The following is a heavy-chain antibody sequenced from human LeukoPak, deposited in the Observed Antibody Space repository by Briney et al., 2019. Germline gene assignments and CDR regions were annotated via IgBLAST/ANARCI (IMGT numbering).Heavy chain of an antibody. CDR1: GGSNSSYY. Sequence: PSETLSLTCTVSGGSNSSYYWSWIRQPPGKGLEWIGYIYYSGSTNYNPSLKSRVTISVDTSKNQFSLKLSSVTAADTAVYYCARLVVGATTGWLFDYWGQGTLVTVSS. CDR3: ARLVVGATTGWLFDY. CDR2: IYYSGST. V-gene: IGHV4-59*08. J-gene: IGHJ4*02. D-gene: IGHD1-26*01.